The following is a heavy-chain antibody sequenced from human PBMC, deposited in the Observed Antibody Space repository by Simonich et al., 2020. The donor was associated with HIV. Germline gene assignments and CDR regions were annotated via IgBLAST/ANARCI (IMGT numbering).Heavy chain of an antibody. Sequence: EVKLVEAGGGLVQPGGSLRLSCADSGFTFSGYSMNWVRQGPGKGMEWVSYINISSSTIYYADPGKGQFTISSDKAKNSLYLQMNSLRAEDTAVYYCAREGRTNGVGPGVFDYWGQGTLVTVSS. D-gene: IGHD2-8*01. CDR3: AREGRTNGVGPGVFDY. V-gene: IGHV3-48*01. CDR2: INISSSTI. CDR1: GFTFSGYS. J-gene: IGHJ4*02.